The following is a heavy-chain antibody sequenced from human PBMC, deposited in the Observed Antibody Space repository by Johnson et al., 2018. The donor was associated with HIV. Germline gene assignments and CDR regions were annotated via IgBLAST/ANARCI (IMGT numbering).Heavy chain of an antibody. Sequence: VQLVESGGGVVQPGRSLRLSCAASGFTFSSYSMHWVRQAPGKGLEWVAVISYDGSNKYYADSVKGRFTISRDNSKNTLYLQMNSLRAEDTAVYYCARGIAAAGSDAFDIWGQGTMVTVSS. D-gene: IGHD6-13*01. CDR3: ARGIAAAGSDAFDI. CDR1: GFTFSSYS. V-gene: IGHV3-30*04. J-gene: IGHJ3*02. CDR2: ISYDGSNK.